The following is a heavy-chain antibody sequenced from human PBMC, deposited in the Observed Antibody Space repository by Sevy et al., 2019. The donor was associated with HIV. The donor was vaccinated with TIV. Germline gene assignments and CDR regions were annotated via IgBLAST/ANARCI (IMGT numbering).Heavy chain of an antibody. CDR3: ARGLGCSSTSCYRLGYYYYGMDV. CDR1: GFTFSSYE. D-gene: IGHD2-2*01. V-gene: IGHV3-48*03. Sequence: GGSLRLSCAASGFTFSSYEMNWVRQAPGKGLEWVSYISSSGSTIYYADSVKGRFTISRDNAKNSLYLQMNSLRAEDTAVYYCARGLGCSSTSCYRLGYYYYGMDVWGQGTTVTFSS. J-gene: IGHJ6*02. CDR2: ISSSGSTI.